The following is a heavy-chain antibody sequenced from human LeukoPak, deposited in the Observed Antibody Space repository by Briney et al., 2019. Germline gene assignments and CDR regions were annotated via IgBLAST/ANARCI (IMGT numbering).Heavy chain of an antibody. CDR2: INPNSGST. V-gene: IGHV1-2*02. D-gene: IGHD6-19*01. CDR3: ARDRNPVIAVSRTFDY. Sequence: GASVTVSFKCTGYTLTGYYMHWVRQAPGQGLEWVGGINPNSGSTNYAQKFQGRVTMTRDTSISTDYMELSRLRSDGTAVYYCARDRNPVIAVSRTFDYWGQGTLVTVSS. J-gene: IGHJ4*02. CDR1: GYTLTGYY.